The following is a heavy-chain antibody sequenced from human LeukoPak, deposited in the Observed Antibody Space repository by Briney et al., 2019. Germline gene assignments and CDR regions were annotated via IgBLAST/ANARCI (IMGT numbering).Heavy chain of an antibody. CDR1: GGSFSGYY. Sequence: SETLSLTCAVYGGSFSGYYWSWIRQPPGKGLEWIGEINHSGSTNYNPSLKSRVTISVDKSKNQFSLKLSSVTAADTAVYYCASRIIQLWTTNDAFDIWGQGTMVTVSS. CDR3: ASRIIQLWTTNDAFDI. J-gene: IGHJ3*02. CDR2: INHSGST. V-gene: IGHV4-34*01. D-gene: IGHD5-18*01.